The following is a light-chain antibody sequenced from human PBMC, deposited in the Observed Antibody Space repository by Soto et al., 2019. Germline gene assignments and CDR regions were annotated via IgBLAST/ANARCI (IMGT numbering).Light chain of an antibody. CDR2: DAS. Sequence: DILMTQSPSSLSASVGDRVTITCQASQDIDIYLNWYQQKLGKPPKVLIYDASNLEAGVPSRFSGSGSGTHFSFTISSLRPEDIGTYYCQQYHDLRTFGQGTRLEI. CDR3: QQYHDLRT. V-gene: IGKV1-33*01. J-gene: IGKJ5*01. CDR1: QDIDIY.